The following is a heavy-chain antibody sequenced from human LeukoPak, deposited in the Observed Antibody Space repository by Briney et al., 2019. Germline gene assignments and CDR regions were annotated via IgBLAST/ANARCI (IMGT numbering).Heavy chain of an antibody. CDR1: GGSISSYY. V-gene: IGHV4-59*01. D-gene: IGHD3-16*01. Sequence: SETLSLTCTVSGGSISSYYWNWIRQPPGKGLEWIGYIYYSGSTNYNPSLKSRVTISQDTSKNQFSLKLSSVTAADTAVYYCARGLGSGYYYGMDVWGQGTTVTVSS. CDR3: ARGLGSGYYYGMDV. J-gene: IGHJ6*02. CDR2: IYYSGST.